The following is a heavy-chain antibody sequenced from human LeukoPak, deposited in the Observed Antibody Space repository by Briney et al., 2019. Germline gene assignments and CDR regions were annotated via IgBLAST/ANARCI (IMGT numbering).Heavy chain of an antibody. Sequence: GGSLRLSCAASGFTFSDYYMSWIRQAPGKGLEWVSYISSRGSTIYYADSVRGRFTISRDNAKNSLYLQMNSLRAEDTAVYYCARHDTAMATDYGMDVWGQGTTVTVSS. CDR2: ISSRGSTI. D-gene: IGHD5-18*01. CDR1: GFTFSDYY. J-gene: IGHJ6*02. V-gene: IGHV3-11*01. CDR3: ARHDTAMATDYGMDV.